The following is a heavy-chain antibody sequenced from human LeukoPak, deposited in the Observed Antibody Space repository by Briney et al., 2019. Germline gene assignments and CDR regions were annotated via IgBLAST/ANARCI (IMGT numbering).Heavy chain of an antibody. V-gene: IGHV4-34*01. CDR2: IYHSGST. CDR3: ATDGLGASVDY. Sequence: KPSETLSLTCAVYGGSFSGYYWSWIRQPPGKGLEWIGSIYHSGSTYYSPSLKSRVTISIDTSKNQLSLKLSAVTAADTAVYYCATDGLGASVDYWGQGTLVTVPS. J-gene: IGHJ4*02. CDR1: GGSFSGYY. D-gene: IGHD3-16*01.